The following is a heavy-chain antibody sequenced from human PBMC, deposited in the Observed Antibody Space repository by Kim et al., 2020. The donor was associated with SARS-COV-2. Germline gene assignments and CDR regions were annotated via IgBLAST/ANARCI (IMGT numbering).Heavy chain of an antibody. CDR2: ISSSGSTI. J-gene: IGHJ4*02. CDR3: ARDRPGLFVSPLLDY. CDR1: GFTFNSYE. V-gene: IGHV3-48*03. D-gene: IGHD2-21*01. Sequence: GGSLRLSCAASGFTFNSYEMNWVRQAPGKGLEWVSYISSSGSTIYYADSVKGRFTISRDNAKNSLYLQMNSLRAEDTAVYYCARDRPGLFVSPLLDYWGQGTLVTVSS.